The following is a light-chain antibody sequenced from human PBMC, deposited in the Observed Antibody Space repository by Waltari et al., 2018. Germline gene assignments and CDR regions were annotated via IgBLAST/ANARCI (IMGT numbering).Light chain of an antibody. Sequence: DIQVTQSPSTLSASVGDSDTITCRASQSIVVWLAWYQQKPGKAPRLLIYKASYLESGVPSRFSGSAAGTAFTLTISSLQADDFATYYCLQYNSYPWTFGQGTTVEIK. CDR2: KAS. V-gene: IGKV1-5*03. CDR1: QSIVVW. CDR3: LQYNSYPWT. J-gene: IGKJ1*01.